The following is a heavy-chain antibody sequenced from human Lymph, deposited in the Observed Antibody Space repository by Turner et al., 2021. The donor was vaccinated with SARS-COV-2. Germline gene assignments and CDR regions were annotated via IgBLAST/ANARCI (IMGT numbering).Heavy chain of an antibody. CDR3: AKDRGGEQLVRLFDY. V-gene: IGHV3-9*01. J-gene: IGHJ4*02. CDR1: GFTLDDYA. Sequence: EVQLVESGGGVVQPGRSLRFPCAASGFTLDDYAMHWVRQAPGKGLEWVSGISWNSGSIGYADSVKGRFTISRDNAKNSLYLQMNSLRVEDTALYYCAKDRGGEQLVRLFDYWGQGTLVTVSS. D-gene: IGHD6-6*01. CDR2: ISWNSGSI.